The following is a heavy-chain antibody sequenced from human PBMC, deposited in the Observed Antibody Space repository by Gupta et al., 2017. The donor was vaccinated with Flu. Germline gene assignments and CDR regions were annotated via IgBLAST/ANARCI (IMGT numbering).Heavy chain of an antibody. J-gene: IGHJ4*02. CDR1: GGSISSYY. CDR3: ARDPFPSDYGGNSGGY. CDR2: IYYSGST. V-gene: IGHV4-59*01. D-gene: IGHD4-23*01. Sequence: QVQLQESGPGLVKPSETLSLTCTVSGGSISSYYWSWIRQPPGKGLEWIGYIYYSGSTNYNPSLKSRVTISVDTSKNQFSLKLSPVTAADTAVYYCARDPFPSDYGGNSGGYWGQGTLVTVSS.